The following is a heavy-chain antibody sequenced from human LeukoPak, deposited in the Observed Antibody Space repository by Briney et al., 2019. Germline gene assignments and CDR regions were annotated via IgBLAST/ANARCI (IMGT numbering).Heavy chain of an antibody. CDR1: GGSISSSSYY. D-gene: IGHD1-26*01. CDR3: ARRRRATTGRGGHFDY. Sequence: PSETLSLTCTVSGGSISSSSYYWGWIRQPPGKGLEWIGSIYYSGSTYYNPSLKSRVTISVDTSKNQFSLKLSSVTAADTAVYYCARRRRATTGRGGHFDYWGQGTLVTVSS. V-gene: IGHV4-39*01. CDR2: IYYSGST. J-gene: IGHJ4*02.